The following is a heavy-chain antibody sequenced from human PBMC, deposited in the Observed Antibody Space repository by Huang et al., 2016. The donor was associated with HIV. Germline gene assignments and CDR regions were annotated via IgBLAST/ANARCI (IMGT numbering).Heavy chain of an antibody. Sequence: QVQLQQWGAGLLKPSETLSLTCAVYGGSFSSYSWSWIRQSPGTGLHWFGEVDHSGAPACHPSLQGRLTISVDTSKNQFSLRLTSVTAADTAVYYCASRRPRVRGGGGDFPSWGQGTLVTVSS. CDR2: VDHSGAP. V-gene: IGHV4-34*01. J-gene: IGHJ4*02. D-gene: IGHD3-10*01. CDR1: GGSFSSYS. CDR3: ASRRPRVRGGGGDFPS.